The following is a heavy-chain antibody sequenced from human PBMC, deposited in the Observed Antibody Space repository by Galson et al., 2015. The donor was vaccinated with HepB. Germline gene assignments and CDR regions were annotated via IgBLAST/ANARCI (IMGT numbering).Heavy chain of an antibody. Sequence: SLRLSCATSGFTFRSYWMTWVRQAPGKGLEWVASMNQAGGEKSYADSVEGRFTISRDNAEASFYLEMNSLRAEDPAIYYCARDGKEYCTSTNCYDGNYFDYWGQGTLVTVSS. CDR3: ARDGKEYCTSTNCYDGNYFDY. CDR1: GFTFRSYW. J-gene: IGHJ4*02. V-gene: IGHV3-7*03. CDR2: MNQAGGEK. D-gene: IGHD2-2*01.